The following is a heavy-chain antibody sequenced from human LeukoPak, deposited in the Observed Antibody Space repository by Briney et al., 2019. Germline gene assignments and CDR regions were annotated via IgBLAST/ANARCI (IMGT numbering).Heavy chain of an antibody. CDR2: IRSKPDNYAT. V-gene: IGHV3-73*01. CDR1: GFSFSGST. CDR3: TRQWATAGAGPLDFDY. J-gene: IGHJ4*02. D-gene: IGHD6-13*01. Sequence: GGSLRLSCAASGFSFSGSTMHWVRQASGKGLEWVGRIRSKPDNYATAYAASVKGRFTISRDDSKNTAYLQMNSLKTEDTAVYYCTRQWATAGAGPLDFDYWGQGTLVTVYS.